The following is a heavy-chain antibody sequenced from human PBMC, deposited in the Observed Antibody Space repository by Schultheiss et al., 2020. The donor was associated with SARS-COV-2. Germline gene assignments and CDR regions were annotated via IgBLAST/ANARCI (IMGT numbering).Heavy chain of an antibody. Sequence: SETLSLTCTVSGGSISSGEYYWSWIRQPPGKGLEWIGYIYHSGSTYYNPSLKSRVTISVDTSKNQFSLKLASVTAADTAVYYCAKVDPAPFAYWGQGTLVTVSS. J-gene: IGHJ4*02. V-gene: IGHV4-30-4*02. D-gene: IGHD2-2*03. CDR2: IYHSGST. CDR3: AKVDPAPFAY. CDR1: GGSISSGEYY.